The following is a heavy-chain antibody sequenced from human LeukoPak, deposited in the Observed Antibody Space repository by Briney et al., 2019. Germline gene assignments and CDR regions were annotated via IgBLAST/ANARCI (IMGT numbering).Heavy chain of an antibody. J-gene: IGHJ4*02. CDR3: ATSLTIFGVVKAQY. V-gene: IGHV1-69*05. CDR2: IIPIFGTA. D-gene: IGHD3-3*01. CDR1: GGTFSSYA. Sequence: SVKVSCKASGGTFSSYAIGWVRQAPGQGLEWMGRIIPIFGTANYAQKFQGRVTITTDESTSTAYMELSSLRSEDTAVYYCATSLTIFGVVKAQYWGQGTLVTVSS.